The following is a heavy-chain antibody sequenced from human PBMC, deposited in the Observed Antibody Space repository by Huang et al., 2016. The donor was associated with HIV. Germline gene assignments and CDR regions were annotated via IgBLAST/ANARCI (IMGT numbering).Heavy chain of an antibody. CDR3: ARDWSFGSSTSPAD. V-gene: IGHV1-2*02. CDR1: GYTFTDSN. J-gene: IGHJ4*02. D-gene: IGHD6-6*01. Sequence: QVQLVQSGAEVKNPGASVRVSCKASGYTFTDSNIHWVRQAPGQGLEWMGGNNTKRGGTIYAQRFQGRVTMTRDTTISTVHMDLRRIQSDDTAVYFCARDWSFGSSTSPADWGQGTLVTVSS. CDR2: NNTKRGGT.